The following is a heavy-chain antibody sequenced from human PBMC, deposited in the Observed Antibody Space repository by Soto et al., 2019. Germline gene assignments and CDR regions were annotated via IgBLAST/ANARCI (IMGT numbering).Heavy chain of an antibody. V-gene: IGHV4-4*02. CDR1: EGYSRSSDG. J-gene: IGHJ4*02. Sequence: SDTMSHTYAVAEGYSRSSDGWSWVRKPPGKGLEWIGEIYHSGSTNYNPSLQSRVTISVDKSKNQFSLKLSSVTAADTAVYYCARLYSSSWYDVDYWGQGTLVTVST. CDR2: IYHSGST. D-gene: IGHD6-13*01. CDR3: ARLYSSSWYDVDY.